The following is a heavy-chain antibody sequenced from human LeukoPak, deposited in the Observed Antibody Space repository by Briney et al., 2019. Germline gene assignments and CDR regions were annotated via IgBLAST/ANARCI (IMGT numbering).Heavy chain of an antibody. J-gene: IGHJ4*02. D-gene: IGHD5-24*01. CDR2: ISGSGGST. Sequence: PGGSLRLSCAASGFTFSSYAMSWVGQAPGKGLEWVSAISGSGGSTYYADSVKGRFTISRDNSKNTLYLQVSSLRAEDTAVYYCARHETDGYTYPLDYWGQGTLVTVSS. CDR1: GFTFSSYA. CDR3: ARHETDGYTYPLDY. V-gene: IGHV3-23*01.